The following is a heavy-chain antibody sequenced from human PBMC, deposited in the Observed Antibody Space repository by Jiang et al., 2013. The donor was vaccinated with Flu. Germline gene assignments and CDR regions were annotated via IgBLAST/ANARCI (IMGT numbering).Heavy chain of an antibody. CDR1: GFSLSTSGMC. D-gene: IGHD4-23*01. J-gene: IGHJ4*02. CDR2: IDWDDDK. Sequence: KPTQTLTLTCTYSGFSLSTSGMCVSWIRQPPGKALEWLARIDWDDDKYYSTSLKTRLTISKDTSKNQVVLTMTNMDPVDTATYYCARMGLYGGNPEPFDYWGQGTLVTVSS. V-gene: IGHV2-70*11. CDR3: ARMGLYGGNPEPFDY.